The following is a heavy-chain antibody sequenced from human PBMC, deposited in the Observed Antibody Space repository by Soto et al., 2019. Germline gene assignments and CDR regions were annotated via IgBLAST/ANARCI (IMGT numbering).Heavy chain of an antibody. D-gene: IGHD4-17*01. CDR1: GFTFSSYS. Sequence: ESGGGLVQPGGSLRLSYAASGFTFSSYSMNWVRQAPGQGLEWVSYISSSSSSIYYADSVKGRFTISRDNARNSLYLQMNSLRDEDTAVYYCARRAMTTESFDIWGQGTMVTVSS. J-gene: IGHJ3*02. CDR3: ARRAMTTESFDI. CDR2: ISSSSSSI. V-gene: IGHV3-48*02.